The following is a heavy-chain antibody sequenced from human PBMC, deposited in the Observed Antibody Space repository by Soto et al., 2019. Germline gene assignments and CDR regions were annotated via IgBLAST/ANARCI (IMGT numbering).Heavy chain of an antibody. Sequence: GESLKISCAASGFTFSSYGMHWVRQAPGKGLEWVAVIWYDGSNKYYADSVKGRFTISRDNSKNTLYLQMNSLRAEDTAVYYCARAGGYWSGGSCFYGMDVWGQGTTVTVSS. V-gene: IGHV3-33*01. J-gene: IGHJ6*02. CDR3: ARAGGYWSGGSCFYGMDV. D-gene: IGHD2-15*01. CDR2: IWYDGSNK. CDR1: GFTFSSYG.